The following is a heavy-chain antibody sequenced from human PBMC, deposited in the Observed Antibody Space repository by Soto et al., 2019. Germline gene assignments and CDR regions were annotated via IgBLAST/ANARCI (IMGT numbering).Heavy chain of an antibody. Sequence: ASVKVSCKVSGYTLTELSIHWVRQAPGEGLEWMGGFDLENGETIYAQRFQGRVTMTEESSADTPYMELSSLRSEDTAVYYCAIAVRRSNQFEHWGQGTMVTVSS. CDR2: FDLENGET. J-gene: IGHJ4*02. V-gene: IGHV1-24*01. D-gene: IGHD3-10*01. CDR3: AIAVRRSNQFEH. CDR1: GYTLTELS.